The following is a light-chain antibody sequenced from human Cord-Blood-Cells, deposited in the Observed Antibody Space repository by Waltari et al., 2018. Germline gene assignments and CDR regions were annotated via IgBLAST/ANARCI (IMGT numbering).Light chain of an antibody. CDR2: SNN. CDR3: AAWDDSLNGHVV. CDR1: RSNIGSNT. J-gene: IGLJ2*01. V-gene: IGLV1-44*01. Sequence: QSVLTQPPSASGTPGPRVTISCSGSRSNIGSNTVTWYQQPPGTAPKLLIYSNNQRPSGVPDRFSGSKSGTSASLAISGLQSEDEADYYCAAWDDSLNGHVVFGGGTKLTVL.